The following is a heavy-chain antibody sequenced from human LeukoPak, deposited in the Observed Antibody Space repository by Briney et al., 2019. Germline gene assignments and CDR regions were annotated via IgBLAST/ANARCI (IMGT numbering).Heavy chain of an antibody. V-gene: IGHV3-7*01. CDR3: ARVAAMTGTVIDY. J-gene: IGHJ4*02. Sequence: GGSLRLACAASGFTFSRYWMSWVRQAPGKGLEWVANIKQDGSEKYYVDSVKGRFTISRDNAKNSLYLQMNSLRAEDTAVYYCARVAAMTGTVIDYWGQGTLVTVSS. CDR2: IKQDGSEK. CDR1: GFTFSRYW. D-gene: IGHD6-19*01.